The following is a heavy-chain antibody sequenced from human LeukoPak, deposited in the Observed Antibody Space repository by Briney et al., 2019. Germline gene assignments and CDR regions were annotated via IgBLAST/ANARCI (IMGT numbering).Heavy chain of an antibody. Sequence: TGGSLRLSCAASGFIFSNYAVSWVRQAPGKGLEWVSAISGSGGNTYYADSVKGRFTISRDNSKNTLFLQMNSLRAEDTAVYYCATDTNLVDLIQGDGHEDENFDRWGQGTMVTVSS. CDR3: ATDTNLVDLIQGDGHEDENFDR. V-gene: IGHV3-23*01. CDR1: GFIFSNYA. CDR2: ISGSGGNT. D-gene: IGHD2-8*01. J-gene: IGHJ3*02.